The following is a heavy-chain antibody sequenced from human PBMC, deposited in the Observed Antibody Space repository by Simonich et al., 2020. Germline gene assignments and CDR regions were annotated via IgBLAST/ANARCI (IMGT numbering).Heavy chain of an antibody. CDR2: INHSGST. D-gene: IGHD1-1*01. J-gene: IGHJ3*02. Sequence: QVQLQQWGAGLLKPSETLSLTCAVYGGSFSGYYWSWIRQPPGKGLEGIGEINHSGSTNYNPSLKSQVTISVDTSKNQFSLKLSSVTAADTAVYYCARGKGWKNAFDIWGQGTMVTVSS. CDR1: GGSFSGYY. CDR3: ARGKGWKNAFDI. V-gene: IGHV4-34*01.